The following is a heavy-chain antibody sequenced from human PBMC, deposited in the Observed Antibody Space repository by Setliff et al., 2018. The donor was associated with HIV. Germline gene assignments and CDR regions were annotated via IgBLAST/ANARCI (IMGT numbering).Heavy chain of an antibody. CDR2: IHSSGNT. D-gene: IGHD3-3*01. CDR3: ARVREGFLPYDAFEI. Sequence: PSETLSLTCAVYGGSLSDYYWSWIRQPPGKGLEWLGEIHSSGNTNYSPSLKGRVTISVDMPKNQYSLNLKSVTAADTAVYYCARVREGFLPYDAFEIWGQGTMVTVSS. CDR1: GGSLSDYY. V-gene: IGHV4-34*01. J-gene: IGHJ3*02.